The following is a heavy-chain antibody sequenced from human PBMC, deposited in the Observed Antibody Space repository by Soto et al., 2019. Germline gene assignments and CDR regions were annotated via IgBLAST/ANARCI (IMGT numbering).Heavy chain of an antibody. V-gene: IGHV3-48*03. J-gene: IGHJ4*02. CDR1: GFTFSSYE. CDR2: ISSSGSTM. Sequence: GGSLRLSCAASGFTFSSYEMNWVRQAPGKGLEWVSYISSSGSTMYYADSVKGRFTISRDNAKNSLHLQMNSLRAEDTAVYYCARDSRVRYSYDYWGQGTLVTVSS. CDR3: ARDSRVRYSYDY. D-gene: IGHD5-18*01.